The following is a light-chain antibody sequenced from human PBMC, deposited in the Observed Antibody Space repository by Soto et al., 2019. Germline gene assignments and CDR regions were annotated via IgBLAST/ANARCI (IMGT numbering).Light chain of an antibody. CDR2: KAS. V-gene: IGKV1-5*03. Sequence: DIQVTQSPSTLSASVGDRVTITCRASQSISSWLAWYQQKPGKAPKLLIYKASSLESGVPSRFSGSGSGTEFTLTISSLQPDDFATYYCQQYNRYSTFGQGTKEAIK. J-gene: IGKJ1*01. CDR1: QSISSW. CDR3: QQYNRYST.